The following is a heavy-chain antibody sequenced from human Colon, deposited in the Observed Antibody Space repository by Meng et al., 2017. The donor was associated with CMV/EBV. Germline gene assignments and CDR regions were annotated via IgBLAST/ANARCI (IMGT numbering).Heavy chain of an antibody. V-gene: IGHV1-2*02. Sequence: ASVKVSCKASGYTFSAYSMHWVRQAPGQGLQWMGWVNPTSGDTKYAQEFQGRVSMTTDSSINTAYMGLTSLRSDDTAVYYCAREVVGATWFDFWGQGTLVTVSS. CDR2: VNPTSGDT. CDR1: GYTFSAYS. D-gene: IGHD1-26*01. J-gene: IGHJ4*02. CDR3: AREVVGATWFDF.